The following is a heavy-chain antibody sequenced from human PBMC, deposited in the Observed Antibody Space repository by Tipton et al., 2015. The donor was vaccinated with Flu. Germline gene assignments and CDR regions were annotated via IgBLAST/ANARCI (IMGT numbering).Heavy chain of an antibody. CDR3: AKVIPELVAGLDY. CDR1: GFTFRTNG. J-gene: IGHJ4*02. Sequence: SLRLSCAASGFTFRTNGMHWVRQAPGKGLEWVAHIRSDETTEYADSVKGRFTISRDNSKNTLYLQMNSLRAEDTAVYYCAKVIPELVAGLDYWGQGTLVTVSS. D-gene: IGHD6-19*01. V-gene: IGHV3-30*02. CDR2: IRSDETTE.